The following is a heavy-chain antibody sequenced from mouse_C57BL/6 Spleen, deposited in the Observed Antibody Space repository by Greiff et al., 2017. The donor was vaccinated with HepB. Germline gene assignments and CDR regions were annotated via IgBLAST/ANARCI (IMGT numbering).Heavy chain of an antibody. V-gene: IGHV1-19*01. CDR1: GYTFTDYY. J-gene: IGHJ2*01. CDR2: INPYNGGT. CDR3: ALITTVFDY. D-gene: IGHD1-1*01. Sequence: EVQLQQSGPVLVKPGASVKMSCKASGYTFTDYYMNWVKQSHGKSLEWIGVINPYNGGTSYNQKFKGKATLTVDKSSSTAYMELNSLTSEDSAVYYCALITTVFDYWGQGTTLTVSS.